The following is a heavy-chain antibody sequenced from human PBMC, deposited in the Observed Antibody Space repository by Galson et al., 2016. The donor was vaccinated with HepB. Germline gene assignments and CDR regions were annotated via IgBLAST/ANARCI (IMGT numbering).Heavy chain of an antibody. CDR3: PKAEMTTVTRFEH. CDR2: ISSDGSNK. Sequence: SLRLSCAASRYTFSTYAMHWVRRAPCKGLEWVAVISSDGSNKYYADSVKGRFTISRDSSKNTLSLQMNSLRVEDTAIYSCPKAEMTTVTRFEHWGQGTLVTVSP. CDR1: RYTFSTYA. V-gene: IGHV3-30-3*01. J-gene: IGHJ4*02. D-gene: IGHD4-17*01.